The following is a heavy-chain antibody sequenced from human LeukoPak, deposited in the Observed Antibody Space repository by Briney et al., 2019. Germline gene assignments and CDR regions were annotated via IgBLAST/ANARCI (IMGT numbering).Heavy chain of an antibody. D-gene: IGHD6-13*01. Sequence: GGSLRLSCAASGFTFRSYGMHWVRQAPGKGLEWVSYISSSSSTIYYTDSVKGRFTISRDNAKNSLYLQMNSLRAEDTALYYCAKDTQPRIAAAGHFDYWGQGTLVTVSS. J-gene: IGHJ4*02. CDR3: AKDTQPRIAAAGHFDY. V-gene: IGHV3-48*01. CDR2: ISSSSSTI. CDR1: GFTFRSYG.